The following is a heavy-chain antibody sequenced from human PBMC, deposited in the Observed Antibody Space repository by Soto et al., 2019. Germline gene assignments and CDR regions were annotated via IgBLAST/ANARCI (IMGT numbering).Heavy chain of an antibody. CDR1: GFSFSSYE. J-gene: IGHJ6*02. CDR3: AREFSGYSNSGMGV. CDR2: ISGSGSPI. D-gene: IGHD6-13*01. Sequence: PGGSLSLSCPASGFSFSSYEMNWVRPAPGKGLEWVSYISGSGSPIYYAASVKGRFTISRDNAKNSLYLQMNSLRAEDTAVYYCAREFSGYSNSGMGVWGQGTTVTVSS. V-gene: IGHV3-48*03.